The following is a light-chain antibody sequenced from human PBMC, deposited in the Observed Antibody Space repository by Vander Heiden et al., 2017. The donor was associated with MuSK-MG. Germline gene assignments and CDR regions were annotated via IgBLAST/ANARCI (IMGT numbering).Light chain of an antibody. V-gene: IGLV2-14*01. J-gene: IGLJ3*02. CDR3: SSYTNSRSLV. CDR1: SSDVGYYNY. Sequence: QSAPAQPASVSGSPGQSITISCTGTSSDVGYYNYVSWFQQHPGKAPKLIIHDVSNRPSGVSNRFSGSKSGNTASLTISGPQAEDEADYYCSSYTNSRSLVFGGGTKLTVL. CDR2: DVS.